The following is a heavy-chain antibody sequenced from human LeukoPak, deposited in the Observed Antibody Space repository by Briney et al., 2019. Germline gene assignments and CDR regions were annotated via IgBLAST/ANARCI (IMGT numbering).Heavy chain of an antibody. Sequence: GGSLRLSCAASGFTFSSYWMSWVRQAPGKGLEGVANIKQDGSEKYYVDSVKGRFTISRDNAKTSLYMQMNSLRAEDTAVYYCARDSSYGINWGQGTLVTVSS. J-gene: IGHJ4*02. CDR3: ARDSSYGIN. CDR2: IKQDGSEK. CDR1: GFTFSSYW. D-gene: IGHD5-18*01. V-gene: IGHV3-7*01.